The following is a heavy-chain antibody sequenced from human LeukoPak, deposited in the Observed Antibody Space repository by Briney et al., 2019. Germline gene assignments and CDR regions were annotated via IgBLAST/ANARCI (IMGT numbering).Heavy chain of an antibody. Sequence: PSETLSLTCTVSGYSISSGYYWGWIRQPPGKGLEWIGSIYHSGSTYYNPSLKSRVTISVDTSKNQFSLKRSSVTAADTAVYYCARGRGYSYGDYYYYYYMDVWGKGTTVTVSS. CDR3: ARGRGYSYGDYYYYYYMDV. D-gene: IGHD5-18*01. J-gene: IGHJ6*03. CDR2: IYHSGST. V-gene: IGHV4-38-2*02. CDR1: GYSISSGYY.